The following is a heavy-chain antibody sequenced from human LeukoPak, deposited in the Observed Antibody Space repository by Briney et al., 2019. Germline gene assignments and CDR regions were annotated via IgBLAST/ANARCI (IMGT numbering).Heavy chain of an antibody. V-gene: IGHV6-1*01. CDR3: ARSSGWTEMNYYYGMDV. Sequence: SQTLSLTCAISGDSVSSNSAAWNWIRQSPSRGLEWLGRTYYRSKWYNDYAVSVKSRITINSDTSKNQFSLQLNSVTPEDTAVYYCARSSGWTEMNYYYGMDVWGQGTTVTVSS. D-gene: IGHD6-19*01. J-gene: IGHJ6*02. CDR1: GDSVSSNSAA. CDR2: TYYRSKWYN.